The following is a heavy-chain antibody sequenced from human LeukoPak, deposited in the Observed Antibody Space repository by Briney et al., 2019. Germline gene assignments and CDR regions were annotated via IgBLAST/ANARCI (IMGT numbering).Heavy chain of an antibody. CDR3: ARVVVSSSPYWYFDL. J-gene: IGHJ2*01. V-gene: IGHV4-39*07. CDR2: IYYSGST. CDR1: GGSISSSSYY. D-gene: IGHD6-6*01. Sequence: SETLSLTCTVSGGSISSSSYYWGWIRQPPGKGLEWIGSIYYSGSTYYNPSLKSRVTISVDTSKNQFSLKLSSVTAADTAVYYCARVVVSSSPYWYFDLWGRGTLVTVSS.